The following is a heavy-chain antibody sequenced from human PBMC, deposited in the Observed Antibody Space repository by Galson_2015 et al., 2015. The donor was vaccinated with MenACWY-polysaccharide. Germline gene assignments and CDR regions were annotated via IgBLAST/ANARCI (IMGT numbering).Heavy chain of an antibody. CDR1: RFNFNTNW. Sequence: SLRLSCAASRFNFNTNWMTWVRQAPGKGLEWVALINPDGSQTEYVDSVKGRFAISRDNSKNSLFLQMNSLRAEDTAVYYCARDPNWGNSFGPWGQGPLVTVSS. J-gene: IGHJ5*02. D-gene: IGHD7-27*01. V-gene: IGHV3-7*01. CDR3: ARDPNWGNSFGP. CDR2: INPDGSQT.